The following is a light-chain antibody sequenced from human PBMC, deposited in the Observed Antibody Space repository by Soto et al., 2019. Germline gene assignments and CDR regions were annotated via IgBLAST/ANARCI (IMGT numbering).Light chain of an antibody. V-gene: IGKV3-11*01. Sequence: EIVLTQSPATLSLSPGERATLSCRASQSVSSYLAWYQQKPGQAPRLLIYDASNRATGIPARFSGSGSGTDFAPTISSLEPEDYAVYYCQQRSSWPPWTFGQGTKVEIK. CDR1: QSVSSY. CDR2: DAS. CDR3: QQRSSWPPWT. J-gene: IGKJ1*01.